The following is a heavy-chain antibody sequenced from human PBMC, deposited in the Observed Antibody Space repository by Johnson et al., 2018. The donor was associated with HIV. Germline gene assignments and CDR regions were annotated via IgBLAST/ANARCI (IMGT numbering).Heavy chain of an antibody. CDR2: ISYDGSIK. Sequence: QVQLVESGGGVVQPGRSLRLSCAASGFTFSSYAMHWVRQAPGKGLEWVAVISYDGSIKYYADSVKGRFTISRDNSKKTLYMQMNSLRAEDTAVYYCARGRIRQAYSGNYDDAFDIWGHGTMVTVSS. CDR3: ARGRIRQAYSGNYDDAFDI. D-gene: IGHD1-26*01. V-gene: IGHV3-30*04. J-gene: IGHJ3*02. CDR1: GFTFSSYA.